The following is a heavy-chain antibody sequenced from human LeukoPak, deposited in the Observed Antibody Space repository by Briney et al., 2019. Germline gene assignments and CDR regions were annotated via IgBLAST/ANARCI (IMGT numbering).Heavy chain of an antibody. D-gene: IGHD2-2*01. J-gene: IGHJ4*02. CDR2: ISAYNGNT. CDR1: GYTFTSYG. CDR3: ARGMYCSSTSCFSFDY. Sequence: GVSVKVSCKASGYTFTSYGISWVRQAPGQGLEWMGWISAYNGNTNYAQKLQGRVTMTTDTSTSTAYMELRSLRSDDTAVYYCARGMYCSSTSCFSFDYWGQGTLVTVSS. V-gene: IGHV1-18*01.